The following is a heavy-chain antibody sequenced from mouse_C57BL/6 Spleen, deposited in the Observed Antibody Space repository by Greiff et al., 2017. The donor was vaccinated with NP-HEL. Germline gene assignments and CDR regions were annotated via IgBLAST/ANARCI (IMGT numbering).Heavy chain of an antibody. CDR2: IDPNSGGT. CDR3: AIYDGYYGDYWYFDV. CDR1: GYTFTSYW. Sequence: QVQLKESGAELVKPGASVKLSCKASGYTFTSYWMHWVKQRPGRGLEWIGRIDPNSGGTKYNEKFKSKATLTVDKPSSTAYMQLSSLTSEDSAVYYCAIYDGYYGDYWYFDVGGTGTTVTVSS. J-gene: IGHJ1*03. D-gene: IGHD2-3*01. V-gene: IGHV1-72*01.